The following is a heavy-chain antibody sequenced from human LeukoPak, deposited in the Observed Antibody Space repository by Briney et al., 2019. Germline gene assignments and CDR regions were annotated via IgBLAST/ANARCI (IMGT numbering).Heavy chain of an antibody. Sequence: PGGSLRLSCAASGFTFSSYSMNWVRQAPGKGLEWVSSISSSSSYIYYADSVKGRFTISRDNAKNSLSLQMNSLGAEDTAVYYCARDGGSAWFFRYWGQGTLVTVSS. V-gene: IGHV3-21*01. CDR2: ISSSSSYI. D-gene: IGHD6-19*01. CDR3: ARDGGSAWFFRY. J-gene: IGHJ4*02. CDR1: GFTFSSYS.